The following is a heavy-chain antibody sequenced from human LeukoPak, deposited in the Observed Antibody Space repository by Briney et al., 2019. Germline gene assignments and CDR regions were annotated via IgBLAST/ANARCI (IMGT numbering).Heavy chain of an antibody. V-gene: IGHV4-4*07. Sequence: SETLSLTCTVSGGSISSYYWSWIRQPAGKGLEWIGRIYTSGSTNYNPSLKSRVTMSVDTSKNQFSLKLSSVTAADTAVYYCARAQSYSSALYYFDYWGQGTLVTVSS. CDR2: IYTSGST. CDR1: GGSISSYY. J-gene: IGHJ4*02. CDR3: ARAQSYSSALYYFDY. D-gene: IGHD6-19*01.